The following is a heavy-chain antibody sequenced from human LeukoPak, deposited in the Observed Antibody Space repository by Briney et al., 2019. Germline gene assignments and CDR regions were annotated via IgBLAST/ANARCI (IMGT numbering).Heavy chain of an antibody. V-gene: IGHV3-30*18. D-gene: IGHD2-8*01. Sequence: GGSLRLSCAASGFTFSSYGMHWVRQAPGKGLEWVAVISYDGSNKYYADSVKGRFTISRDNSKNTLYLQMNSLRAEDTAVYYCAKDSRVLLVVIDYWGQGTLVTVSS. CDR2: ISYDGSNK. J-gene: IGHJ4*02. CDR3: AKDSRVLLVVIDY. CDR1: GFTFSSYG.